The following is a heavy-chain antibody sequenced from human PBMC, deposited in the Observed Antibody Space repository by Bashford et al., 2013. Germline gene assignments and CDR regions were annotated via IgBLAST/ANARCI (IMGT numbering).Heavy chain of an antibody. Sequence: ASVKVSCTASGYTVTDYHVHWVRQAPGQGLEWMGWINPNRGDTNYAQNFQGRVSMTRDTSISTAYLELSRLRSDDTAVYYCAKDYCAGDCASFFDLWGLAPGHRLL. D-gene: IGHD2-21*02. CDR1: GYTVTDYH. J-gene: IGHJ2*01. V-gene: IGHV1-2*02. CDR3: AKDYCAGDCASFFDL. CDR2: INPNRGDT.